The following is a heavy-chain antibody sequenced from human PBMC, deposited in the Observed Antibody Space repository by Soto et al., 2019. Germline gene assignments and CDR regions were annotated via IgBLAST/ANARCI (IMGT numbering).Heavy chain of an antibody. V-gene: IGHV1-3*01. D-gene: IGHD6-19*01. CDR1: GYTFTGYA. J-gene: IGHJ4*02. CDR3: ARAVAVAADFDY. CDR2: INAGNGNT. Sequence: VASVKVSCKASGYTFTGYAMHWVRQAPGQRLEWMGWINAGNGNTKYSQKFQGRVTITRDTSASTAYMELSSLRSEDTAVSYCARAVAVAADFDYWGQGTLVTVSS.